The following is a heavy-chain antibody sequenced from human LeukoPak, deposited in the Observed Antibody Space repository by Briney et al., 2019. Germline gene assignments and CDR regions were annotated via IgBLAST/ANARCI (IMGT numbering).Heavy chain of an antibody. J-gene: IGHJ5*02. CDR3: ARDRWFDP. V-gene: IGHV3-23*01. Sequence: GGSLRLSCAASGFTFSNYAMSWVRQAPGKGLEWVSGISGSGGSTYYADSVKGRFTIPRDNSKNTLYVQMNSLRAEDTAVYYCARDRWFDPWGLGTLVTVSS. CDR1: GFTFSNYA. CDR2: ISGSGGST.